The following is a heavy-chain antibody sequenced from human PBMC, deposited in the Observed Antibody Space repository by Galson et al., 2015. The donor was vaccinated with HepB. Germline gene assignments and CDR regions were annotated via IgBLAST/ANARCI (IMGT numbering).Heavy chain of an antibody. J-gene: IGHJ4*02. Sequence: SLRLSCAASGFTFSSYSMNWVRQAPGKGLEWVSSISSSSSYIYYADSVKGRFTISRDNAKNSLYLQMNSLRAEDTAVYYCARVSVPAALYYFDYWGQGTLVTVSS. CDR3: ARVSVPAALYYFDY. CDR2: ISSSSSYI. V-gene: IGHV3-21*01. CDR1: GFTFSSYS. D-gene: IGHD2-2*01.